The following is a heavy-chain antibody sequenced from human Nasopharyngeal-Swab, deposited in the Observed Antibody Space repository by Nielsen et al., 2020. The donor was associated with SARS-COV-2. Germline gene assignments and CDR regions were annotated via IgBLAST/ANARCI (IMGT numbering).Heavy chain of an antibody. CDR2: INHSGST. V-gene: IGHV4-34*01. CDR1: GGSFSGFY. J-gene: IGHJ4*02. Sequence: SQTLSLTCAAYGGSFSGFYWSWIRQSPEKGLGWIGEINHSGSTNYNPSLKSRVTMSVDTSKNQFSLKVNSVTAADTAVYYCAREEIVATYYFDFWGRGTPVTVSS. CDR3: AREEIVATYYFDF. D-gene: IGHD5-12*01.